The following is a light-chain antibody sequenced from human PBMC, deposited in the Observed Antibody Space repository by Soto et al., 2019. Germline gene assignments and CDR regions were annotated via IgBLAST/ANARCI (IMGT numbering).Light chain of an antibody. CDR3: AAWDDSLSGRV. Sequence: QSVLTQPPSASGTPGQRVTTSCSGSSSNIGSNYVYWYQQLPGTAPQPLIYRNNQRPSGVPDRFSGSKSGTSASLAIGGLRSEDEADYYCAAWDDSLSGRVFGGGTKLTVL. J-gene: IGLJ2*01. V-gene: IGLV1-47*01. CDR1: SSNIGSNY. CDR2: RNN.